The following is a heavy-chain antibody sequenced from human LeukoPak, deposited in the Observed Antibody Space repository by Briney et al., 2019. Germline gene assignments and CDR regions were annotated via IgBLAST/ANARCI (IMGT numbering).Heavy chain of an antibody. CDR2: ISGSGGST. V-gene: IGHV3-23*01. J-gene: IGHJ2*01. CDR1: GFTFSNYA. D-gene: IGHD2-2*01. Sequence: GGSLRLSCAASGFTFSNYAMSWVRQAPGKGLEWVSAISGSGGSTDYADSVKGRFTISRDNSKNTLYLQMNSLRAEDTAVYYCARDRVVVVPAANYWYFDLWGRGTLVTVSS. CDR3: ARDRVVVVPAANYWYFDL.